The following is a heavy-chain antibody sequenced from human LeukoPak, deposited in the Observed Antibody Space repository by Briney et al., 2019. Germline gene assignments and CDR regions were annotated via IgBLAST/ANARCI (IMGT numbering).Heavy chain of an antibody. CDR2: MNPNSGNT. V-gene: IGHV1-8*01. CDR1: GYTFTSYD. D-gene: IGHD2-2*01. J-gene: IGHJ5*02. Sequence: ASVKVSCKASGYTFTSYDINWVRQATGQGLEWMGWMNPNSGNTGYAQKFQGRVTMTRNTSISTAYMELSSLRSEDTAVYYCARGLPAAAMYPLDPWGQGTLVTVSS. CDR3: ARGLPAAAMYPLDP.